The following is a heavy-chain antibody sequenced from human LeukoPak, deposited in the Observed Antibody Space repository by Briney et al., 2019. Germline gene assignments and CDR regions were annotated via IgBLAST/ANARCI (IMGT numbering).Heavy chain of an antibody. CDR2: ISGSGGST. CDR1: GFTFGSYA. D-gene: IGHD3-22*01. J-gene: IGHJ4*02. CDR3: AKDPWTYYYDSSGPS. V-gene: IGHV3-23*01. Sequence: GGSLRLSXAASGFTFGSYAMSWVRQTPGKGLEWLSAISGSGGSTYYADSVKGRFTISRDNSKNTLYLQMNSLRAEDTAVYYCAKDPWTYYYDSSGPSWGQGTLVTVSS.